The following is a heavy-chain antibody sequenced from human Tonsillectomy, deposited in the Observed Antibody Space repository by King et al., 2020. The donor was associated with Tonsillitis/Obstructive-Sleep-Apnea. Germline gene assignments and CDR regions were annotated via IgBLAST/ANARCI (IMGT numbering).Heavy chain of an antibody. J-gene: IGHJ3*02. D-gene: IGHD5-12*01. CDR2: IDPSDSYA. CDR3: ARGGIGYDFAFDI. V-gene: IGHV5-10-1*01. CDR1: GYSFASYW. Sequence: VQLVESGAEVKEPGESLRISCKGSGYSFASYWINWVRQMPGKGLEWMGKIDPSDSYANYSPSFQGHVTFSVDKSISTAHLQGSSLRASDNAMYYCARGGIGYDFAFDIWGQGTMVTVSS.